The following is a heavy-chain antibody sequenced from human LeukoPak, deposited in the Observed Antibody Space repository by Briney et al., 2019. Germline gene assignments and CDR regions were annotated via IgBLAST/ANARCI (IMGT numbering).Heavy chain of an antibody. CDR2: ISSSGNTI. Sequence: GGSLRLTCAASGFTFSDYYMSWIRQAPGKGLEWVSYISSSGNTIYYADSVKGRFTISRDNAKNSLCLQMNSLRAEDTAVYYCAREGIWQQLDGYYFDYWGQGTLVTVSS. J-gene: IGHJ4*02. D-gene: IGHD6-13*01. V-gene: IGHV3-11*04. CDR3: AREGIWQQLDGYYFDY. CDR1: GFTFSDYY.